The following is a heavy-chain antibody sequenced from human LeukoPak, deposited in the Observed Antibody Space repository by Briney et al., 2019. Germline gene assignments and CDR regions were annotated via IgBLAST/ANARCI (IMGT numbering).Heavy chain of an antibody. CDR1: GVSISPYY. CDR2: IYYSGST. V-gene: IGHV4-59*01. Sequence: SETLSLTCTVSGVSISPYYWSWIRQPPGKELEWIGYIYYSGSTNYNPSLKSRVTISLDTSKNQFSLKLSSVTAADTAVYYCARSYYDSSGYYYAYAFDIWGQGTMVTVSS. CDR3: ARSYYDSSGYYYAYAFDI. J-gene: IGHJ3*02. D-gene: IGHD3-22*01.